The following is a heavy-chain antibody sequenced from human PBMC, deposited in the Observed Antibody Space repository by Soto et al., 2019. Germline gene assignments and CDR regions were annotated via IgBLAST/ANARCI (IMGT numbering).Heavy chain of an antibody. CDR3: ARDASATGTAWYYFDF. CDR2: IKEDGSRE. CDR1: GFNFGSHW. V-gene: IGHV3-7*01. Sequence: DVELVDSGGGLVQPGGSQRLSCATSGFNFGSHWMSWVRQAPGKGLEWVANIKEDGSREYYVDSVKGRFTISRDTAKNSVYLQMSSLRVEDTAVYYCARDASATGTAWYYFDFWGQGTLVIVS. J-gene: IGHJ4*02. D-gene: IGHD6-19*01.